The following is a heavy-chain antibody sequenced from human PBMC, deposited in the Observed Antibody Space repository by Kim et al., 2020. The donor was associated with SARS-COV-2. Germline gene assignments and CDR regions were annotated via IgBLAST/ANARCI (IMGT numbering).Heavy chain of an antibody. Sequence: SETLSLTCTVSGGSISSGGYYWRWIRQHPGKGLEWIGYIYYSGSTYYNPSLKSRVTISVDTSKNQFSLKLSSVTAADTAVYYCARDRSPGYYDSSGPPVDWGQGTLVTVSS. CDR3: ARDRSPGYYDSSGPPVD. CDR1: GGSISSGGYY. D-gene: IGHD3-22*01. CDR2: IYYSGST. V-gene: IGHV4-31*03. J-gene: IGHJ4*02.